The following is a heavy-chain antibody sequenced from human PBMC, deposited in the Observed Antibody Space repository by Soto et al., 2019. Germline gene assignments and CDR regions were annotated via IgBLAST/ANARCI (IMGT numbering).Heavy chain of an antibody. CDR3: ARGLRYFDWLCWFDP. Sequence: SETLSLTCAVYGGSFSGYYWSWIRQPPGKGLEWIGEINHSGSTNYNPSLKSRVTISVDTSKNQFSLKLSSVTAADTAVYYCARGLRYFDWLCWFDPWGQGTLVTVSS. CDR2: INHSGST. J-gene: IGHJ5*02. CDR1: GGSFSGYY. D-gene: IGHD3-9*01. V-gene: IGHV4-34*01.